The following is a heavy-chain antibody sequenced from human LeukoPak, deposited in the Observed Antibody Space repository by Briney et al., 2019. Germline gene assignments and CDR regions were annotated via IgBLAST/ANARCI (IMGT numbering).Heavy chain of an antibody. V-gene: IGHV4-30-2*01. D-gene: IGHD4-17*01. CDR2: IYHSGST. Sequence: SQTLSLTCAVSGGSISSGGYSWSWIRQPPGKGLEWIGYIYHSGSTYYNPSLKSRVTISVDRSKNQFSLKLSSVTAADTAVYYCARGGTTVTPIGYWGQGTLVTVSS. CDR1: GGSISSGGYS. J-gene: IGHJ4*02. CDR3: ARGGTTVTPIGY.